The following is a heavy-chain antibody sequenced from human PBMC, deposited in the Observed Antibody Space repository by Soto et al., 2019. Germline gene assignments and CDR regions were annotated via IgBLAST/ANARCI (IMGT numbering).Heavy chain of an antibody. CDR1: GYTFTSYG. V-gene: IGHV1-18*04. D-gene: IGHD2-2*01. Sequence: ASVKVSCKASGYTFTSYGISWVRQAPGQGLEWMGWISAYNGNTNYAQKLQGRVTMTTDTSTSTAYMELRSLRSDDTAVYYCAREGCSSTSGIIDSGNWFDPWGQGPLVTVSS. CDR2: ISAYNGNT. J-gene: IGHJ5*02. CDR3: AREGCSSTSGIIDSGNWFDP.